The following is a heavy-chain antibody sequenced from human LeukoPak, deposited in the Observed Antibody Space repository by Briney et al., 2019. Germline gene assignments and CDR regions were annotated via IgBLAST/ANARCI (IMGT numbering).Heavy chain of an antibody. Sequence: GGSLRLSCAASGFTFSTYSMNWVRQAPGKGLEWISYIKSSGTARYYADSVRGRFTVSRDNAKNSLSLQMDSLRDEDTAVYYCTRDRDIFDIWGQGTMVTVSS. J-gene: IGHJ3*02. CDR3: TRDRDIFDI. D-gene: IGHD3-10*01. CDR1: GFTFSTYS. V-gene: IGHV3-48*02. CDR2: IKSSGTAR.